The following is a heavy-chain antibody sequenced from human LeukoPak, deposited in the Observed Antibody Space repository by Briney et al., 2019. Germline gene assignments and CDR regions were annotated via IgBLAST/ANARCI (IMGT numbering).Heavy chain of an antibody. D-gene: IGHD4-17*01. Sequence: SETLSLTCTVSGGSISSGDYYWSWIRQPPGKGLEWIGYIYYSGSTYYNPSLKSRVTISVDTSKNQFSLKLSSVTAADTAVYYCARNKDYGDFFDYWGQGTLVTVSS. CDR1: GGSISSGDYY. CDR3: ARNKDYGDFFDY. V-gene: IGHV4-30-4*01. J-gene: IGHJ4*02. CDR2: IYYSGST.